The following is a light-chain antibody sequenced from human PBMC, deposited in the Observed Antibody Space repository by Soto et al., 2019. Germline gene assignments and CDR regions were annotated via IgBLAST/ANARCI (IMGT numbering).Light chain of an antibody. CDR1: QSIISNL. V-gene: IGKV1-5*03. CDR3: QQYNSYYT. Sequence: DIQMTQSPSTLSASVGDRVTISCRAGQSIISNLLAWYQHKPGKPPKLLIYKASTLQGAVPSRFSGSGSGTEFTLTITSLQPDDFATYYCQQYNSYYTFGQGTKLEIK. J-gene: IGKJ2*01. CDR2: KAS.